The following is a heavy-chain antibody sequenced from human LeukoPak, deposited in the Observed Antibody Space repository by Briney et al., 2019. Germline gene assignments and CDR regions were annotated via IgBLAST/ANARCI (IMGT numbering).Heavy chain of an antibody. CDR2: VYSSGST. Sequence: PSETLSLTRSVSGGSISSNNFCWGWIRQPPGKGLEWIGCVYSSGSTNVSPSLRSRVTISVDTSKNQFSLKLMSVSAADTAVYFCAKNDDNVNYYQWMDVWGKGTTVAVSS. D-gene: IGHD1-1*01. CDR1: GGSISSNNFC. J-gene: IGHJ6*04. V-gene: IGHV4-39*01. CDR3: AKNDDNVNYYQWMDV.